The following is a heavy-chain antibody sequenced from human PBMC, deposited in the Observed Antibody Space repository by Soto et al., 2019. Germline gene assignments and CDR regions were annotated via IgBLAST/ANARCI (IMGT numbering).Heavy chain of an antibody. CDR2: ISYDGSNK. CDR1: GFTFSSYA. CDR3: AREVKPPTYYYDSSVSGYFDL. J-gene: IGHJ2*01. Sequence: GGSLRLSCAASGFTFSSYAMHWVRQAPGKGLEWVAVISYDGSNKYYADSVKGRFTISRDNSKNTLYLQMNSLRAEDTAVYYCAREVKPPTYYYDSSVSGYFDLWGRGTLVTVSS. V-gene: IGHV3-30-3*01. D-gene: IGHD3-22*01.